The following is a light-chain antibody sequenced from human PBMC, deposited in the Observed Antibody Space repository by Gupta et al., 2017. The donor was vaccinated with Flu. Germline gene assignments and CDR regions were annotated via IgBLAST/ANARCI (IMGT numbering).Light chain of an antibody. J-gene: IGKJ4*01. CDR1: ESISGY. V-gene: IGKV1-39*01. CDR2: AAS. CDR3: QQAYTSPRT. Sequence: ETQMTQSPDSLSASVGDRVTITCRASESISGYLNWYQQKPGKAPKLLIYAASTLHSGVPSRFSGSGSGTEFTLTISSLQPEDFATYICQQAYTSPRTFGGGTKVEIK.